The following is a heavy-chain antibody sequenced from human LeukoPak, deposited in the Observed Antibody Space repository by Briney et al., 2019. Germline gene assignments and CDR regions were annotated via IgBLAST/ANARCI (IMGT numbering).Heavy chain of an antibody. CDR2: IIPILGIA. V-gene: IGHV1-69*04. CDR1: GGTFSSYA. J-gene: IGHJ4*02. Sequence: SVKVSCKASGGTFSSYAISWVRQAPGQGLEWMGRIIPILGIANYAQRFQGRVTITADKSTSTAYMELSSLRSEDTAVYYCAREDYDFPLVGFDYWGQGTLVTVSS. CDR3: AREDYDFPLVGFDY. D-gene: IGHD3-3*01.